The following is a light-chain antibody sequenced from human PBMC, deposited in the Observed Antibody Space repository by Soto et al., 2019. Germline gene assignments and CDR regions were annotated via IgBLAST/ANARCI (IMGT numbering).Light chain of an antibody. V-gene: IGLV1-40*01. CDR3: QSYDSSLNGLV. CDR1: SSNIGAGYD. CDR2: GNS. J-gene: IGLJ1*01. Sequence: QSVLTQPPSVSGAPGQRVTISCTGSSSNIGAGYDVHWYQQLPGTAPKLLIYGNSNRPSGVPDRFSGSKSGTSASLAITGLQAEDEADYYCQSYDSSLNGLVFGTGTKLTVL.